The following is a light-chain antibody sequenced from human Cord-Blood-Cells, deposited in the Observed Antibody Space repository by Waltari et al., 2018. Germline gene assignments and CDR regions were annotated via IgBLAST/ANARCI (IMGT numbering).Light chain of an antibody. V-gene: IGKV3-20*01. J-gene: IGKJ1*01. CDR2: GAS. CDR3: QQYGSSPLT. CDR1: QSVSSSY. Sequence: EIVLTQSPCTLSLSPGERATLSCRASQSVSSSYLAWYQQKPGQAPRLLIYGASSRATGIPDRVSGSGSGTDFTLTISRLEPEDFAVYYCQQYGSSPLTFGQGTKVEIK.